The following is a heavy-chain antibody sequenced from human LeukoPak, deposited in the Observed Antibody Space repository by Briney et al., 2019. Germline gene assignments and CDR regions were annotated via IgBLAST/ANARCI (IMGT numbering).Heavy chain of an antibody. J-gene: IGHJ4*02. D-gene: IGHD2-15*01. CDR2: IYHTGST. CDR1: GGSVSSYY. CDR3: ARLDSGLDH. V-gene: IGHV4-59*02. Sequence: PSETLSLTCTVSGGSVSSYYLSWIRQPPGKGLEWIGEIYHTGSTNYNPSLKSRVTISVDKSKNQFSLKVSSVTAADTAVYYCARLDSGLDHWGQGTLVTVSS.